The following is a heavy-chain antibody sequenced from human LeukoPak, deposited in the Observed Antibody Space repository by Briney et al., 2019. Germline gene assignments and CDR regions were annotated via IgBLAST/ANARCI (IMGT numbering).Heavy chain of an antibody. D-gene: IGHD6-6*01. CDR3: AKSGYSSSYYFDY. CDR1: GFTFSSYA. CDR2: ISYDGGNN. V-gene: IGHV3-30-3*01. J-gene: IGHJ4*02. Sequence: GGSLRLSCAASGFTFSSYAMHWVRQAPGKGLEWVAVISYDGGNNYYADSVKGRFTISRDNSKNTLYLQMNSLRAEDTAVYYCAKSGYSSSYYFDYWGQGTLVTVSS.